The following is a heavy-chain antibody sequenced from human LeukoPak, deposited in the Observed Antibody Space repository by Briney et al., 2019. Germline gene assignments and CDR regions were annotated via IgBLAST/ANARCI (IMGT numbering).Heavy chain of an antibody. D-gene: IGHD2-2*01. Sequence: GGSLRLSCAASGFTFSSYAMSWVRQAPGKGLEWVSAIRGRGGSTYYADSVKGRFTISRDNSKNTLYLQMNSLRAEDSDVYYCAKDKGIVVVPAAPPITYFDYWGEGTLVSVSS. V-gene: IGHV3-23*01. CDR3: AKDKGIVVVPAAPPITYFDY. CDR2: IRGRGGST. J-gene: IGHJ4*02. CDR1: GFTFSSYA.